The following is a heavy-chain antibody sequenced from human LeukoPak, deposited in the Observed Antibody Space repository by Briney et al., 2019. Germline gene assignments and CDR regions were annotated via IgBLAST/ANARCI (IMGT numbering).Heavy chain of an antibody. CDR2: IDPNSGGT. V-gene: IGHV1-2*02. CDR3: TRLATLIDAFDI. CDR1: GYTFTGYY. D-gene: IGHD1-1*01. Sequence: ASVKVSCKAPGYTFTGYYMHWVRQAPGQGLEWMGWIDPNSGGTTYAQKFQGRVTMTRDTSISTAYMELSRLRSDDTAVYYCTRLATLIDAFDIWGQGTMVTVSS. J-gene: IGHJ3*02.